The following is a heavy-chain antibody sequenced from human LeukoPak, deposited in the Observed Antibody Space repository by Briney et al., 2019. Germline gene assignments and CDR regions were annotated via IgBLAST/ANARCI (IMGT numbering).Heavy chain of an antibody. CDR3: ASRSGIAAAGTMDY. CDR2: IIPIFGTE. J-gene: IGHJ4*02. Sequence: SXXVSCKASGGTFSSYAISWVRQAPGQGLEWMGRIIPIFGTENYAQKFQGRVTITTDESTSTAYMELSSLRSEDTAVYYCASRSGIAAAGTMDYWGQGTLVTVSS. V-gene: IGHV1-69*05. CDR1: GGTFSSYA. D-gene: IGHD6-13*01.